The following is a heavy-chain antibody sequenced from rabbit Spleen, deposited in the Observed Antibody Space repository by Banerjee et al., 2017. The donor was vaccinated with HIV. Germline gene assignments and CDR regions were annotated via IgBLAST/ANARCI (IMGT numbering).Heavy chain of an antibody. Sequence: QSLEESGGGLVKPGASLTLTCKASGFSLNSGYDMCWVRQAPGKGLEWIASLYPDNGVTYYANWAKGRFTLSRTSSTTVALQMTSLTDADTATYFCATDIFGYGGFNLWGPGTLVTVS. J-gene: IGHJ4*01. CDR3: ATDIFGYGGFNL. D-gene: IGHD6-1*01. CDR1: GFSLNSGYD. CDR2: LYPDNGVT. V-gene: IGHV1S40*01.